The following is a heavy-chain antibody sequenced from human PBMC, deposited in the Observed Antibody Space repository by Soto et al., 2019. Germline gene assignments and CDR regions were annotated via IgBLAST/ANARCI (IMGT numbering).Heavy chain of an antibody. CDR3: ARDWVATVHYYYYGMDV. V-gene: IGHV1-46*01. D-gene: IGHD5-12*01. J-gene: IGHJ6*02. CDR1: GYTFTSYY. CDR2: INPSGGST. Sequence: GASVKVSCKASGYTFTSYYMHWVRQAPGQGLEWMGIINPSGGSTSYAQKFQGRVTMTRDTSTSTVYMELSSLRSEDTAVYYCARDWVATVHYYYYGMDVWGQGTTVTVSS.